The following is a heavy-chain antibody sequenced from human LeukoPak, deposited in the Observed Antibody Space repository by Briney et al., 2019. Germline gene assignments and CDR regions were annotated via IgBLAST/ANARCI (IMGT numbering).Heavy chain of an antibody. CDR3: ARGGGDYVWGSYRRSGSRFDP. D-gene: IGHD3-16*02. J-gene: IGHJ5*02. CDR1: GYTFTSYD. V-gene: IGHV1-8*03. Sequence: ASVKVSCKASGYTFTSYDINWVRQATGQGLEWMGWMNPNSGNTGYAQKFQGRVTITRNTSISTAYMELSSLRSEDTAVYYCARGGGDYVWGSYRRSGSRFDPWGQGNLVTVSS. CDR2: MNPNSGNT.